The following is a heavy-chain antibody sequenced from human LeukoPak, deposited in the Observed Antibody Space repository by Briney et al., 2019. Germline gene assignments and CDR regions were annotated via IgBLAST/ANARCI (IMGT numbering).Heavy chain of an antibody. J-gene: IGHJ4*02. CDR2: IDPSDSYT. V-gene: IGHV5-10-1*01. D-gene: IGHD6-13*01. Sequence: GESLKTSCKGSGYSFTSYWISWVRQMPGKGLEWMGRIDPSDSYTNYSPSFQGHVTISADKSISTAYLQWSSLKASDTAMYYCARQGMWHGRPFDYWGQGTLVTVSS. CDR1: GYSFTSYW. CDR3: ARQGMWHGRPFDY.